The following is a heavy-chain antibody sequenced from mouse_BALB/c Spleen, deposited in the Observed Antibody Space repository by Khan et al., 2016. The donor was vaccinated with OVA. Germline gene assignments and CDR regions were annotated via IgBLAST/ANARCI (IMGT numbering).Heavy chain of an antibody. CDR1: GFTFSTYG. CDR2: ISTGGSYT. D-gene: IGHD1-1*01. J-gene: IGHJ3*01. CDR3: ARHADYYDSGGCAN. Sequence: EVELVESGGDLVKPGGSLKLSCAASGFTFSTYGMSWVRQTPDKRLEWVATISTGGSYTYYPDSVKGRFTISRDNAKNTLYLQMSSLKSEDTAMFDCARHADYYDSGGCANWGQGTLVTVSA. V-gene: IGHV5-6*01.